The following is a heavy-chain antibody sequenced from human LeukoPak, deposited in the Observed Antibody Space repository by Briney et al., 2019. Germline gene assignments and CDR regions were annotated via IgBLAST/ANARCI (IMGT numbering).Heavy chain of an antibody. D-gene: IGHD4-17*01. CDR2: INHSGST. V-gene: IGHV4-34*01. CDR1: GGSFSGYY. J-gene: IGHJ5*02. Sequence: SETLSLTCAVYGGSFSGYYWSWIRQPPGKGLEWIGEINHSGSTNYNPSLKSRVTISVDTSKNQFSLRLSSVTAADTAVYYCARVSFSDYVPRGQGTLVTVSS. CDR3: ARVSFSDYVP.